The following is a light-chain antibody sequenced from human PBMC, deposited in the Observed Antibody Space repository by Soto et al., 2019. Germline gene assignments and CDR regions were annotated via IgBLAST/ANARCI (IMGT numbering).Light chain of an antibody. CDR2: GAS. Sequence: VLTQSPGTLSVSPGERATLSCRASQSVSSSYLAWYQQKPGQAPRLLIYGASSRATGIPDRFSGSGSGTDFTLTISRLEPEDFAVYYCQQDGSSPLTFGGGTKVEIK. CDR1: QSVSSSY. J-gene: IGKJ4*01. V-gene: IGKV3-20*01. CDR3: QQDGSSPLT.